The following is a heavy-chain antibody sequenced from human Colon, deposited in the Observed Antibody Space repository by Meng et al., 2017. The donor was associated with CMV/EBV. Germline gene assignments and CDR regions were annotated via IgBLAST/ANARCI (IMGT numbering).Heavy chain of an antibody. CDR1: GGSFSGYY. V-gene: IGHV4-34*01. Sequence: SETLSLTCAVYGGSFSGYYWSWIRQPPGKGLEWIGEINHSGSTNYNPSLKSRVTISVDTSKNQFSLTLSSVTAADTAVYYCARGTPFDPWGQGTLVTVSS. CDR2: INHSGST. CDR3: ARGTPFDP. J-gene: IGHJ5*02.